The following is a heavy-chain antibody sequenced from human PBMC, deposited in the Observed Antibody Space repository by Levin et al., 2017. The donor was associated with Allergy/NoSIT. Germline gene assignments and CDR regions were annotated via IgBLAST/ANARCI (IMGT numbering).Heavy chain of an antibody. J-gene: IGHJ4*02. CDR2: MNQDGSQK. D-gene: IGHD2-15*01. Sequence: GESLKISCEDSGFIFSTYWMAWVRQAPGKGLEWVANMNQDGSQKYYVDSVKGRFTISRDNAKNSLFLQMNNLRAEDTAVYYCATYCGGGNCYSFAYWGQGTLVTVSS. V-gene: IGHV3-7*01. CDR1: GFIFSTYW. CDR3: ATYCGGGNCYSFAY.